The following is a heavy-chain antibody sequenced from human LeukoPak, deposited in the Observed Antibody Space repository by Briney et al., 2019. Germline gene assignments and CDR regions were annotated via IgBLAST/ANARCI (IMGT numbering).Heavy chain of an antibody. CDR2: IGPTGTDR. Sequence: GGSLRLSCAASGFTFSSCGFNWVRQAPGKGLEWVSSIGPTGTDRYYADSVRGRFTISRDNAKNSMYLQMDSLRDEDTAVYYCAKDLRWLQALNWGQGTLVTVSS. J-gene: IGHJ4*02. CDR3: AKDLRWLQALN. CDR1: GFTFSSCG. D-gene: IGHD5-24*01. V-gene: IGHV3-21*01.